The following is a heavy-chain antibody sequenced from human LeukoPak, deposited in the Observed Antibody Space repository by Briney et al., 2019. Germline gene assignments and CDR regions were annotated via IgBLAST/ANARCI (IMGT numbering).Heavy chain of an antibody. CDR2: ISGSGGST. Sequence: GGSLRLSCAASGFTFSSYAMSWVRQAPGKGLEWVSAISGSGGSTYYEDYVKGRFTISRDNSKKTLYLQMNSLRAEDTAVYYCAKVPLPILPDYWGQGTLVTVSS. D-gene: IGHD3-16*01. J-gene: IGHJ4*02. V-gene: IGHV3-23*01. CDR1: GFTFSSYA. CDR3: AKVPLPILPDY.